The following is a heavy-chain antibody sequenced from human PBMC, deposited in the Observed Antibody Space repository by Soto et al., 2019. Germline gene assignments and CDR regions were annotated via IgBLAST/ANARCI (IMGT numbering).Heavy chain of an antibody. CDR3: ARGLPSTYYDFWSGYHPPNWFDP. CDR2: INHSGST. V-gene: IGHV4-34*01. J-gene: IGHJ5*02. D-gene: IGHD3-3*01. Sequence: SETLSLTCAVYGGSFSGYYLSWIRQPPGKGLEWIGEINHSGSTNYNPSLKSRVTISVDTSKNQFSLKLSSVTAADTAVYYCARGLPSTYYDFWSGYHPPNWFDPWGQGTLVTVSS. CDR1: GGSFSGYY.